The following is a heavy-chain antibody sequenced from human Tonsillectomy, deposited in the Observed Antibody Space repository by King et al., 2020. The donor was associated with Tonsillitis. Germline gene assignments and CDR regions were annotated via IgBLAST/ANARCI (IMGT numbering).Heavy chain of an antibody. V-gene: IGHV3-30*04. CDR2: ISYDGSNK. CDR1: GFTFSSYA. CDR3: ARDPSYDYGGSYFDY. J-gene: IGHJ4*02. D-gene: IGHD4-23*01. Sequence: QLVQSGGGVVQPGRSLRLSCAASGFTFSSYAMHWVRQAPGKGREWVAVISYDGSNKYYADSVKGRFTISRDNSKNTLYLQMNSLRAEDTAVYYCARDPSYDYGGSYFDYWGQGTLVTVSS.